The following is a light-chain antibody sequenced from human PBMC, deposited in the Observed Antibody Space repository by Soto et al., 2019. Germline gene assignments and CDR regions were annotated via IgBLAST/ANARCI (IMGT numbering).Light chain of an antibody. Sequence: EIVLTQSPGTLSLSPGERATLSCRASQSVSSIYLAWYQQKPGQAPRLLIYGASNRATGIPARFSGSGSGTDFTLTISSLEPEDFAVYYCQQRSNWPPITFGQGTRLEIK. CDR3: QQRSNWPPIT. CDR1: QSVSSIY. CDR2: GAS. V-gene: IGKV3-11*01. J-gene: IGKJ5*01.